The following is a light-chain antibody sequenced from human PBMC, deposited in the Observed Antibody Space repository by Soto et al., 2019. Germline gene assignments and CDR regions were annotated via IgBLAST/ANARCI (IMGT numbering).Light chain of an antibody. CDR1: SSDMGNYA. CDR3: ATWDGSLNGVV. V-gene: IGLV1-44*01. J-gene: IGLJ2*01. Sequence: QSVLTQPPSVSAAPGQKVTISCSGSSSDMGNYAVSWYQQLPGTAPKLLIYHSNQRPSGVPDRFSGSKSGTSASLAISGLQSEDETHYYCATWDGSLNGVVFGGGTKLTVL. CDR2: HSN.